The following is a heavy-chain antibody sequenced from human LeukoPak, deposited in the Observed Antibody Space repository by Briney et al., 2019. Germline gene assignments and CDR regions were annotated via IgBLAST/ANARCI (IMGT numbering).Heavy chain of an antibody. D-gene: IGHD3-22*01. CDR1: GFTFSSYA. CDR3: ARGSPQYYYDSSGYLGY. V-gene: IGHV3-23*01. Sequence: GGSLRLSCAASGFTFSSYAMNWVRQAPGKGLEWVSGISGSGGSTYYADSVKGRFTISRDNSKNTLYLQMNSLRAEDTAVYYCARGSPQYYYDSSGYLGYWGQGTLVTVSS. J-gene: IGHJ4*02. CDR2: ISGSGGST.